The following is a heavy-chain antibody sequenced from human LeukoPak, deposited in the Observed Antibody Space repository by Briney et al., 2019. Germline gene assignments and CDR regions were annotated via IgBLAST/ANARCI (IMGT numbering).Heavy chain of an antibody. CDR3: ARVGSGTLGWFDP. J-gene: IGHJ5*02. Sequence: SETLSLTCAVYGGSFSGYYWSWIRQPPGKGLEWIGEINHSGSTKYNPSLKSRVTISVDTSKNQFSLKLSSVTAADTAVYYCARVGSGTLGWFDPWGQGTLVTVSS. V-gene: IGHV4-34*01. CDR2: INHSGST. CDR1: GGSFSGYY. D-gene: IGHD3-10*01.